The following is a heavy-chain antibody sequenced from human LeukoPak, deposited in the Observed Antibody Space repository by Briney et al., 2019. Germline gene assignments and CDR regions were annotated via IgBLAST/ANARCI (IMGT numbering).Heavy chain of an antibody. J-gene: IGHJ4*02. CDR3: AKDREGLRIVLMVYADY. CDR1: GFIFSSYA. V-gene: IGHV3-23*01. D-gene: IGHD2-8*01. CDR2: SSGSGGST. Sequence: GGSLRLSCAASGFIFSSYALHWVRQAPGRGLEWVSASSGSGGSTYYADSVKGRFTISRDNSKNTLYLQMNSLRAEDTAVYYCAKDREGLRIVLMVYADYWGQGTLVTVSS.